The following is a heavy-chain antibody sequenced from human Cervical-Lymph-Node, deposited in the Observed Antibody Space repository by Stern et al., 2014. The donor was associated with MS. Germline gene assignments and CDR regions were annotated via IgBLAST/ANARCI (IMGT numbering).Heavy chain of an antibody. J-gene: IGHJ4*02. Sequence: QLVQSGAEVRKPGESLKISCKGSGYYFNTYWIGWVRQMPGKGLEGMGIIYPGASDTRYSPSFQGQVTISADKSISTAFLQWSSLKASDTAMYYCARQGYFSTTTCSGADYWGQGTLVTVSS. V-gene: IGHV5-51*01. CDR3: ARQGYFSTTTCSGADY. CDR1: GYYFNTYW. CDR2: IYPGASDT. D-gene: IGHD2-2*01.